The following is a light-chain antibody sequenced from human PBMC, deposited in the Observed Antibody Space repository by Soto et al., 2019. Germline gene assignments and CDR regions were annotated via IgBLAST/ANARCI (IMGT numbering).Light chain of an antibody. J-gene: IGKJ1*01. V-gene: IGKV1-5*03. CDR1: QSISSW. CDR3: QQYISFSS. Sequence: DLQMTQSPSTLSASVGDRVTITCRASQSISSWLAWYQQKPGKAPKLLIYKASSLESGVPSRFSGSGSGTEFTLTISSLQPDDFATYYCQQYISFSSFGQGTKVEIK. CDR2: KAS.